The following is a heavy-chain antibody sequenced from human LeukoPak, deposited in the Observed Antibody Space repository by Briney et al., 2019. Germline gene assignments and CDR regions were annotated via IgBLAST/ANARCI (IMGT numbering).Heavy chain of an antibody. Sequence: GESLKISCKGSGYSFTSYWIGWVRQMPGKGLEGVGIIYPGDSDTRYSPSFQGQVTISADKSISTAYLQWSSLKASDTAMYYCARHLVGAKGSFDYWGQGTLVTVSS. CDR2: IYPGDSDT. CDR1: GYSFTSYW. D-gene: IGHD1-26*01. J-gene: IGHJ4*02. CDR3: ARHLVGAKGSFDY. V-gene: IGHV5-51*01.